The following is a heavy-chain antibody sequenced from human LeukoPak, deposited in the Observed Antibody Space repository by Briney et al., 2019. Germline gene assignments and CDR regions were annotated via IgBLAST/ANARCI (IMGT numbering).Heavy chain of an antibody. CDR3: AKYRRGRLGQGWFDP. J-gene: IGHJ5*02. CDR1: GGSISKYY. CDR2: IYYSGST. V-gene: IGHV4-59*08. Sequence: SQTLSLTCTVSGGSISKYYCGWIRHPRGQGLGWIGYIYYSGSTNYNPPLKSRVTISVDTSKNQFSLKLSSVTAADTAVYYCAKYRRGRLGQGWFDPWGQGTLVTVSS. D-gene: IGHD3-16*01.